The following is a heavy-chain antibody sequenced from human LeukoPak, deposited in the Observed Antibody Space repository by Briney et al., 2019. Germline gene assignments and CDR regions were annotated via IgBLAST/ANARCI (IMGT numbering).Heavy chain of an antibody. J-gene: IGHJ4*02. V-gene: IGHV3-64*01. D-gene: IGHD2-2*01. CDR2: INSNGGST. CDR3: ARDGCSSTSCFDY. Sequence: GGPLRLSCAASGFTFNIYGMHWVRQAPGKGLEYVSAINSNGGSTYYANSVKGRFTISRDNSKNTLYLQMGSLRAEDMAVYYCARDGCSSTSCFDYWGQGTLVTVSS. CDR1: GFTFNIYG.